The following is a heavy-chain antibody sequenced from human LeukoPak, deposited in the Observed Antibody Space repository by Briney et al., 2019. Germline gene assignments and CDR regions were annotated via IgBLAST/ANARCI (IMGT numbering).Heavy chain of an antibody. Sequence: GASVKVSCKASGYTFTGYYMHWVRQAPGQGLEWMGWINPNSGGTNYAQKFQGRVTMTRDTSISTAYMELSRLRPDDTAVYYCARAPRPVDTAMVFDYWGQGTLVTVSS. D-gene: IGHD5-18*01. V-gene: IGHV1-2*02. CDR2: INPNSGGT. CDR3: ARAPRPVDTAMVFDY. CDR1: GYTFTGYY. J-gene: IGHJ4*02.